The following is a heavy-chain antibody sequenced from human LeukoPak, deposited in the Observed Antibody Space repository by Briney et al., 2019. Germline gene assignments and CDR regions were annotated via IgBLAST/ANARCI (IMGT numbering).Heavy chain of an antibody. V-gene: IGHV3-7*03. D-gene: IGHD2-2*01. CDR1: GFTFSDYW. Sequence: PGGSLRLSCGASGFTFSDYWMSWVRQGPGEGPEWVAIINQGGSEKYYADSVKGRFTISRDNAKNSLDLQMNTLRVEDTAIYYCARLAVPPGNRGWYYHHWGQGTLVTVSS. CDR2: INQGGSEK. J-gene: IGHJ4*02. CDR3: ARLAVPPGNRGWYYHH.